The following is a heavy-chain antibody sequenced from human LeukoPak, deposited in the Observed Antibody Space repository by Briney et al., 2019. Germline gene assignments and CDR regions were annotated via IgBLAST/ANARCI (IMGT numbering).Heavy chain of an antibody. Sequence: SETLSLTCAVSGYSISSGYYWGWIRQPPGNGLEWIGSIYHSGSTYYNPSLKSRVTISVDTSKNQFSLKLSSVTAADTAVYYCARGRGDYSDYWGQGTLVTVSS. D-gene: IGHD3-10*01. CDR3: ARGRGDYSDY. V-gene: IGHV4-38-2*01. J-gene: IGHJ4*02. CDR1: GYSISSGYY. CDR2: IYHSGST.